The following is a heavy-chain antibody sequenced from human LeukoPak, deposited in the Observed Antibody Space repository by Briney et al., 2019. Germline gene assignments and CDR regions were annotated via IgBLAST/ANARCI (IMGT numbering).Heavy chain of an antibody. CDR1: GFTFNSYA. CDR2: VRGSGGIT. Sequence: GRSLRLSCAASGFTFNSYAMTWVRQAPGKGLEWVSHVRGSGGITYYADSVKGRFTISRDNSKDTLYLQMNSLRAEDTAVYYCAKTTAGNSSGRYPGWPVDYWGQGTLVTVSS. J-gene: IGHJ4*02. CDR3: AKTTAGNSSGRYPGWPVDY. D-gene: IGHD6-19*01. V-gene: IGHV3-23*01.